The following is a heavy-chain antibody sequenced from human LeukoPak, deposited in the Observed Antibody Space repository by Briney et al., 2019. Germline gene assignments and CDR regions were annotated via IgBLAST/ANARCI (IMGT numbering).Heavy chain of an antibody. CDR3: ATWSGSATYFSN. V-gene: IGHV4-59*01. CDR2: VFYSGTTT. J-gene: IGHJ4*02. Sequence: PSETLSLTCTVSGGPITDYYWSWIRQPPGKGLEWIAYVFYSGTTTNYNPSLKSRVPISVDTSKNQFSLQLTSVTAADTAVYYCATWSGSATYFSNWGRGTLVTVSS. CDR1: GGPITDYY. D-gene: IGHD3-10*01.